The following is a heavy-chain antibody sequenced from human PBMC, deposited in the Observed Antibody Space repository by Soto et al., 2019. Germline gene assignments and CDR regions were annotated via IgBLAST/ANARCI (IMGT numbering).Heavy chain of an antibody. D-gene: IGHD3-10*01. Sequence: QVQLVQSGAEVKKPGSSVKVSCKASGGTFSSYAISWVRQAPGQGLEWMGGIIPIFGTANYAQKFQGRVTITADESTSTAYMELSSLRSEDTAVYYCARGGTAMVQGVINYYYYGMDVWGQGTTVTVSS. CDR3: ARGGTAMVQGVINYYYYGMDV. CDR2: IIPIFGTA. CDR1: GGTFSSYA. J-gene: IGHJ6*02. V-gene: IGHV1-69*01.